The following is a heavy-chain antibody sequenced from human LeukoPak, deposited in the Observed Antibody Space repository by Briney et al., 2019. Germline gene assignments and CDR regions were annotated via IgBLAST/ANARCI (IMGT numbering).Heavy chain of an antibody. CDR2: IYGGGNT. CDR3: AGESIAAAGSFDY. J-gene: IGHJ4*02. D-gene: IGHD6-13*01. V-gene: IGHV3-66*01. Sequence: GGSLRLSCAASGVIVNYNYMTWVRQAPGKGLEWVSVIYGGGNTYYADSVRGRFTISRDTSKNTVYLQMNSLRAEDTAVYYCAGESIAAAGSFDYWGQGTLVTVSS. CDR1: GVIVNYNY.